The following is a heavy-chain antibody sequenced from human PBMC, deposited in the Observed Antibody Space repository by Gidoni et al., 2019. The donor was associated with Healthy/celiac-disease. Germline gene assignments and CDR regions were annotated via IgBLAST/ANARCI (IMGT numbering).Heavy chain of an antibody. V-gene: IGHV3-15*01. CDR3: TTKPTGIAAAGTVDY. CDR2: IKSKTDGGTT. D-gene: IGHD6-13*01. CDR1: GFPFSNAW. J-gene: IGHJ4*02. Sequence: EVQLVESGGGLVKPGGSLRLSCAASGFPFSNAWMSWVRQAPGKGLEWVGRIKSKTDGGTTDYAAPVKGRFTISRDDSKNTLYLQMNSLKTEDTAVYYCTTKPTGIAAAGTVDYWGQGTLVTVSS.